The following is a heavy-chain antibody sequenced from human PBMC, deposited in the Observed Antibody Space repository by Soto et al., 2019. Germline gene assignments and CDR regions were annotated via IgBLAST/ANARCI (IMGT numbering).Heavy chain of an antibody. CDR3: ATSGVATGFDF. CDR2: ISRGGSYI. Sequence: SGGSLRLSCAASEMTFRNYSMNWVRQAPGKGLEWVSSISRGGSYIYYADSGKGRFTISRDNAKNSLFLQMTSLRAEDTAVYYCATSGVATGFDFWGQGTLVTVSS. J-gene: IGHJ4*02. V-gene: IGHV3-21*06. CDR1: EMTFRNYS. D-gene: IGHD5-12*01.